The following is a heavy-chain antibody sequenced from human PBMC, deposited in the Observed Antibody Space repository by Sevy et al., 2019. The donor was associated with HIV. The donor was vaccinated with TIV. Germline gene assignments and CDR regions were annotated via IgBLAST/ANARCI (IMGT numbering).Heavy chain of an antibody. CDR1: GFTFSSNN. CDR3: ARDKTILEGRYGMDV. V-gene: IGHV3-21*01. Sequence: GGSLRLSCAASGFTFSSNNMNWVRQAPGKGLEWVSFVFSSSSYIYYADSVKGRFTISRDNAKNSLYLQMNSLRAEDTAVYYCARDKTILEGRYGMDVWGQGTTVTVSS. J-gene: IGHJ6*02. CDR2: VFSSSSYI. D-gene: IGHD3-3*01.